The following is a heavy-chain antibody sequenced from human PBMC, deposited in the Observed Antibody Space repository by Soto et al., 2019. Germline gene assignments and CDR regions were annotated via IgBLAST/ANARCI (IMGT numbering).Heavy chain of an antibody. V-gene: IGHV5-51*01. CDR1: GYSFTSYW. Sequence: GESLKISCKGSGYSFTSYWIGWVRQISGKGLEWMGIIYPGDSDTRYSPSFQGQVTISADKSISTAYLQWSSLKASDTAMYYCARLELIAVAGADFWGQGTLVTVSS. CDR2: IYPGDSDT. D-gene: IGHD6-19*01. CDR3: ARLELIAVAGADF. J-gene: IGHJ4*02.